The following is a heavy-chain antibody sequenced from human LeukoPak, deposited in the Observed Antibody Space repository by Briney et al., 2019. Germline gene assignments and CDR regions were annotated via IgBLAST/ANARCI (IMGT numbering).Heavy chain of an antibody. Sequence: PSETLSLTCTVSGDSISSYTAYYWGWVRQPPGRGLEWIGSIFYNGRTNYNPSLKSRATISIDTSKNYFSLEVTSLTAADTAVYYCARARGYSYAFDYWGQGTLATVSS. CDR3: ARARGYSYAFDY. D-gene: IGHD5-18*01. J-gene: IGHJ4*02. CDR2: IFYNGRT. V-gene: IGHV4-39*07. CDR1: GDSISSYTAYY.